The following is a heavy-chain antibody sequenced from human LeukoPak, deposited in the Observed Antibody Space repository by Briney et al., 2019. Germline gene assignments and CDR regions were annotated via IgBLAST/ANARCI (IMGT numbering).Heavy chain of an antibody. D-gene: IGHD6-19*01. CDR3: AVRIAVTGKYYFAY. J-gene: IGHJ4*02. CDR2: IFHSGST. Sequence: SETLSLTCTVSGGSISSSSYYWGWIRQPPGKGLEWIGSIFHSGSTYYNPSLRSRVTISVDTSKNQFSLNLSSLTAADTAVYYCAVRIAVTGKYYFAYWGQGTLVTVSS. CDR1: GGSISSSSYY. V-gene: IGHV4-39*01.